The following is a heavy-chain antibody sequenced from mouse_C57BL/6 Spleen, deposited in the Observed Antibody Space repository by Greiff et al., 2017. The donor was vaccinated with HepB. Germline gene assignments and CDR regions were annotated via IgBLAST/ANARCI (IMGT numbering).Heavy chain of an antibody. V-gene: IGHV5-4*01. CDR1: GFTFSSYA. Sequence: EVMLVESGGGLVKPGGSLKLSCAASGFTFSSYAMSWVRQTPEKRLEWVATISDGGSYTYYPDNVKGRFTISRDNAKNNLYLQMSHLKSEDTAMYYCARENYYGSSYGGYFDYWGQGTTLTVSS. CDR3: ARENYYGSSYGGYFDY. J-gene: IGHJ2*01. CDR2: ISDGGSYT. D-gene: IGHD1-1*01.